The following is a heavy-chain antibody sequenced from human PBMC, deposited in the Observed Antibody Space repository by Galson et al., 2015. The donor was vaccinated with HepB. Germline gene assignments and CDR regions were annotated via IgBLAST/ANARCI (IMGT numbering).Heavy chain of an antibody. CDR1: GFTFSSHS. CDR2: IRSDSGYI. J-gene: IGHJ4*02. Sequence: SLRLSCAASGFTFSSHSMHWVRQAPGKGLEWVSSIRSDSGYIDYADSVKGRFTISRDNAKNSLFLQINGLRAEDTAVYYCARVADADYGDHTHFDSWGQGTLVTVSS. V-gene: IGHV3-21*01. D-gene: IGHD4-17*01. CDR3: ARVADADYGDHTHFDS.